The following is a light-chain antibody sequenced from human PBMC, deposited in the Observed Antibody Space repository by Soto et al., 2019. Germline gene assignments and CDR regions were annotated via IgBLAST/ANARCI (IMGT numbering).Light chain of an antibody. J-gene: IGLJ2*01. CDR1: RSDVGGYNL. Sequence: QSGLTQTASVSGSPGQSITISCTGSRSDVGGYNLVSWYQQHPGKAPQLLISDDNKRPSGVSDRFSGSKSGNTASLTISGLQAEDEGDYYCSSYAGSITLVFGGGTKLTVL. CDR2: DDN. CDR3: SSYAGSITLV. V-gene: IGLV2-23*01.